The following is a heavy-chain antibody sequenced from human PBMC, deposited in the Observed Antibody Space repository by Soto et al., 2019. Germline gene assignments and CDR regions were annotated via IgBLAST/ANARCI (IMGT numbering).Heavy chain of an antibody. CDR2: IRSKANSYAT. D-gene: IGHD1-7*01. Sequence: GSLRLSCAGSGFAFSGSTIHWVRQASGTGLEWVGRIRSKANSYATAYAASVKGRFIISRDDSKTTAYLQMSSLKIEDTAVYYFFRVNYFPYHGMHFWGQGTTVTVS. J-gene: IGHJ6*02. CDR3: FRVNYFPYHGMHF. CDR1: GFAFSGST. V-gene: IGHV3-73*01.